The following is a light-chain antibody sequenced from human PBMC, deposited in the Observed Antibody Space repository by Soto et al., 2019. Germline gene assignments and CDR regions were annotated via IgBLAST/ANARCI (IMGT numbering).Light chain of an antibody. CDR1: QSVSSY. J-gene: IGKJ3*01. Sequence: EIVLTQSPATLSLSPGERATLSCRASQSVSSYLAWYQQKPGQAPRLLIYDASNRATGIPARFSGSGSGTDFTLTISSLEPEDFAVYYCQQYGSSPEFGPGTKVDIK. CDR2: DAS. CDR3: QQYGSSPE. V-gene: IGKV3-11*01.